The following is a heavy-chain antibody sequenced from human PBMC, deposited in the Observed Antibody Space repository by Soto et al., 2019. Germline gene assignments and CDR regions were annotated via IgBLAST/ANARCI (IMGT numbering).Heavy chain of an antibody. Sequence: PSETLSLTCTVSGGSISSYYWSWIRQPPGKVLEWIGYIYYSGSTNYNPSLNSRVTISVDTSKNQFSLKLSSLTAADTAVYYCARAYTGYSDYWGQGTLVTVSS. J-gene: IGHJ4*02. V-gene: IGHV4-59*01. D-gene: IGHD3-9*01. CDR2: IYYSGST. CDR1: GGSISSYY. CDR3: ARAYTGYSDY.